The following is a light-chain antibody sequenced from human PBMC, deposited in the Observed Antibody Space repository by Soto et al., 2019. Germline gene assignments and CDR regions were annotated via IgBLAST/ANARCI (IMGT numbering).Light chain of an antibody. CDR1: QSIRKN. Sequence: EVLMTQSPATLSVSPGERATLSCRASQSIRKNLAWYQQKPGQAPTLLIYEASTRATGVPARFSGSGSGTEFTLTISSLQSEDFAIYYCQQSHNYMYTFGQGTKVDIK. J-gene: IGKJ2*01. V-gene: IGKV3-15*01. CDR3: QQSHNYMYT. CDR2: EAS.